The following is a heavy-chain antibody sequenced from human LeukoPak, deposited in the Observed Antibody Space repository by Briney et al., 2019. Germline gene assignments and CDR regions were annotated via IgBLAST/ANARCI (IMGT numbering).Heavy chain of an antibody. D-gene: IGHD6-6*01. CDR2: INWNGGKT. CDR3: ARDGTGSSTSY. V-gene: IGHV3-20*04. CDR1: GFTFDDYG. J-gene: IGHJ4*02. Sequence: RPGGSLRLSCSASGFTFDDYGLSWVRQAPGKGLEWVSGINWNGGKTDYLDSVKGRFTISRGNAKNARYLQMNSLRVEDTAFYYCARDGTGSSTSYWGQGTLVTVSS.